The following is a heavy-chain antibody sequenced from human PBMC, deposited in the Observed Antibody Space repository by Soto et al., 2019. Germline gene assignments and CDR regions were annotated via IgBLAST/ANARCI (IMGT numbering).Heavy chain of an antibody. CDR3: ARDAFWTWSGYVMYYFDY. J-gene: IGHJ4*02. Sequence: SETLSLTCTVSGGSISSYYWSWIRQPPGKGLEWIGYIYYSGSTNYNPSLKSRVTISVDTSKNQFSLKLSSVTAADTAVYYCARDAFWTWSGYVMYYFDYWGQGTLVTVSS. CDR1: GGSISSYY. D-gene: IGHD3-3*01. CDR2: IYYSGST. V-gene: IGHV4-59*01.